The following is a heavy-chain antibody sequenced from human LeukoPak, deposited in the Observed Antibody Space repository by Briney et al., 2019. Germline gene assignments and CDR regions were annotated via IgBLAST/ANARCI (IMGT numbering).Heavy chain of an antibody. Sequence: SGGSLRLSCAASGFTFSSYSMNWVRQAPGKGLEWVSSISSSSSYIYYADSVKGRFTISRDNAKNSLYLQMNSLRAEDTAVYYCARDPPNRCYYDSSGYEKDYWGQGTLVTVSS. V-gene: IGHV3-21*01. D-gene: IGHD3-22*01. CDR3: ARDPPNRCYYDSSGYEKDY. J-gene: IGHJ4*02. CDR2: ISSSSSYI. CDR1: GFTFSSYS.